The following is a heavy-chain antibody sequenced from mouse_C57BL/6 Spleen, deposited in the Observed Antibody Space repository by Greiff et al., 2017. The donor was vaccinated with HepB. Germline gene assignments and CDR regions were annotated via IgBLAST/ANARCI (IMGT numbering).Heavy chain of an antibody. V-gene: IGHV5-4*01. D-gene: IGHD1-1*01. CDR3: ARESGYYGSSYDYFDY. J-gene: IGHJ2*01. CDR2: ISDGGSYT. CDR1: GFTFSSYA. Sequence: EVQLVESGGGLVKPGGSLKLSCAASGFTFSSYAMSWVRQTPEKRLEWVATISDGGSYTYYPDNVKGRFSISRDNAKNNLYQQMSYLKSEDTAMYYCARESGYYGSSYDYFDYWGEGTTLSVSS.